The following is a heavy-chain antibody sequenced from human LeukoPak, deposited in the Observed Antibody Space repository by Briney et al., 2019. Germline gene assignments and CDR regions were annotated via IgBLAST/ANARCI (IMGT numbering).Heavy chain of an antibody. D-gene: IGHD3-10*01. J-gene: IGHJ5*02. CDR2: ISINGDGT. V-gene: IGHV3-23*01. Sequence: TGGSLRLYCAASGFTFNKFALSWVRQAPGKGLEWVSAISINGDGTYYADSVRGRFTISRDNSKNTLYLQMNSLKTEDTAVYYCAKDLLFPRFGSESLGQGTLVTVSS. CDR3: AKDLLFPRFGSES. CDR1: GFTFNKFA.